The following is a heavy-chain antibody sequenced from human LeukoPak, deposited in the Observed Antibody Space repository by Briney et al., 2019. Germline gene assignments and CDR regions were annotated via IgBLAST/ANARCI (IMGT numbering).Heavy chain of an antibody. CDR3: ARGSGSYYNYYYYYYMDV. CDR2: IYYSGST. J-gene: IGHJ6*03. V-gene: IGHV4-61*01. D-gene: IGHD3-10*01. Sequence: PSETLSLTCTVSGGSVSSSSYYWGWIRQPPGKGLEWIGYIYYSGSTNYNPSLKSRVTISVDTSKNQFSLKLSSVTAADTAVYYCARGSGSYYNYYYYYYMDVWGKGTTVTISS. CDR1: GGSVSSSSYY.